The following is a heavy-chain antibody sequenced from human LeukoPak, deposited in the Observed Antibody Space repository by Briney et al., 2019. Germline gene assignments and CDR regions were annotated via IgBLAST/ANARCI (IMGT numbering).Heavy chain of an antibody. Sequence: GGSLRLSCAASGFTFSSYSMNWVRQAPGKGLEWVSYISSSSSYIYYADSVKGRFTIFRDNAKNSLYLQMNSLRAEDTAVYYCARGNCDILTGYRIPESDSYYYSYYMDVWGKGTTVTVSS. CDR1: GFTFSSYS. J-gene: IGHJ6*03. D-gene: IGHD3-9*01. CDR3: ARGNCDILTGYRIPESDSYYYSYYMDV. V-gene: IGHV3-21*01. CDR2: ISSSSSYI.